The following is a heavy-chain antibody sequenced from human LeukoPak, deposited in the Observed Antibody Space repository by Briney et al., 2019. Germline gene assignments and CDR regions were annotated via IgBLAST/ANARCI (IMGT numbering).Heavy chain of an antibody. CDR1: GFTFSSSA. CDR2: ISGSGGTT. D-gene: IGHD4-23*01. Sequence: GGSLRLSCAASGFTFSSSAMNWVRQAPGKGLEWVSGISGSGGTTYCADSVKGRFTISRDNSKNTLYLQMNSLRAEDTAVYYCAKAVGYLDAFDIWGQGTLVTVSS. J-gene: IGHJ3*02. V-gene: IGHV3-23*01. CDR3: AKAVGYLDAFDI.